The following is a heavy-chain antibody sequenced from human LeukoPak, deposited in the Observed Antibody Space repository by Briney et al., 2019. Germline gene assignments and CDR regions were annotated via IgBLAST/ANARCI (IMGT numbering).Heavy chain of an antibody. V-gene: IGHV1-69*06. J-gene: IGHJ6*03. CDR1: GGTFSSYA. CDR3: ATVSAGVGATVLYYYYYMDV. Sequence: ASVKVSCKASGGTFSSYAISWVRQAPGQGLEWMGGIIPIFGTANYAQKFQGRVTITADKSTSTAYMELSSLRSEDTAVYYYATVSAGVGATVLYYYYYMDVWGKGTTVTVSS. CDR2: IIPIFGTA. D-gene: IGHD1-26*01.